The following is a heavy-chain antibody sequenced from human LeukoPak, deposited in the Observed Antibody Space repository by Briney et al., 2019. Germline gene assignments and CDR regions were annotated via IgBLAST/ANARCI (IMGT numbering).Heavy chain of an antibody. CDR3: AGESSSWYLGRAFDI. V-gene: IGHV4-30-2*01. CDR1: GGSISSGGYY. CDR2: IYHSGST. Sequence: SETLSLTCTVSGGSISSGGYYWSWIRQPPGKGLEWIGYIYHSGSTYYNPSLKSRVTISVDTSKNQFSLKLSSVTAADTAVYYCAGESSSWYLGRAFDIWGQGTMVTVSS. J-gene: IGHJ3*02. D-gene: IGHD6-13*01.